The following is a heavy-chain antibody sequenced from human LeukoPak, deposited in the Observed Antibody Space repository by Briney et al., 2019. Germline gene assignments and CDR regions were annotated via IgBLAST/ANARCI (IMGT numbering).Heavy chain of an antibody. J-gene: IGHJ4*02. D-gene: IGHD4-23*01. CDR3: ARDGGGNSRPFDY. CDR2: IYYSGST. V-gene: IGHV4-59*01. Sequence: PSETLSLTWTVSGGSLSSYYWSWIRQPPGKGLEWIGNIYYSGSTNYNPSLKSRVTISVDTSKNQFSLKVSSVTAADTAVYYCARDGGGNSRPFDYWGQGTPVTVSS. CDR1: GGSLSSYY.